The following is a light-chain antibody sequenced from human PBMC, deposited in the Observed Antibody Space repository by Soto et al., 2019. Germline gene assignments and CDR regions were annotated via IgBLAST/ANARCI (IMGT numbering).Light chain of an antibody. CDR1: SSDVGGSNY. CDR3: SSYTSSDPGVL. J-gene: IGLJ2*01. Sequence: QSALTQPASVSGSPGQSITISCSGTSSDVGGSNYVSWYQQHPGEAPKLMIYDVSYRPSGVSNRFSGSKSANTASLTISGLQAEDEADYFCSSYTSSDPGVLFGGGTKLTVL. V-gene: IGLV2-14*03. CDR2: DVS.